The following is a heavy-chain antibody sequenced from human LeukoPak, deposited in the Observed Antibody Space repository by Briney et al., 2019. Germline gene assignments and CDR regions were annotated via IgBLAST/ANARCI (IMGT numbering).Heavy chain of an antibody. CDR3: ARWYYLSFGMDV. D-gene: IGHD2/OR15-2a*01. V-gene: IGHV3-21*01. J-gene: IGHJ6*02. CDR1: GFTFSSYS. CDR2: ISSSSRYI. Sequence: GGSLRLSCAASGFTFSSYSMNWVRQAPGKGLEWVSSISSSSRYIYYADSVKGRFPITRANAKNSLYLPMHSLRAEDTAVYYCARWYYLSFGMDVWGQGTTVTVSS.